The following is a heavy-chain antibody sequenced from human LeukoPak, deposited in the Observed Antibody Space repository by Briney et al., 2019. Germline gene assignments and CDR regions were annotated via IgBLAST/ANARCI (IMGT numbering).Heavy chain of an antibody. J-gene: IGHJ6*02. Sequence: GGSLRLSCAAPKSTVSSDYMSRVRQAPGKGLEWVSVIYRGANIHYADSVKGRFTISSDNSKSTLYLQMNSLRVEDTAIYYCARDPGLPNGMDLWGQGTTVTVSS. CDR3: ARDPGLPNGMDL. V-gene: IGHV3-66*01. CDR2: IYRGANI. D-gene: IGHD7-27*01. CDR1: KSTVSSDY.